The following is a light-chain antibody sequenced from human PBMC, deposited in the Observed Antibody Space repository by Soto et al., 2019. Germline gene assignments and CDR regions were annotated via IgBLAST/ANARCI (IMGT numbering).Light chain of an antibody. CDR1: QSIAHSDGSVY. J-gene: IGKJ1*01. CDR2: KTS. V-gene: IGKV2-24*01. Sequence: EIVLTQTQLSSPVTLCQPASISCKSSQSIAHSDGSVYLSGLHQRPGQPPRLLIYKTSNRFPGVPHRFSGRGAGTDVTLMISKVEAEDVGLYFCVEPTLLSQAFGQGNKVEI. CDR3: VEPTLLSQA.